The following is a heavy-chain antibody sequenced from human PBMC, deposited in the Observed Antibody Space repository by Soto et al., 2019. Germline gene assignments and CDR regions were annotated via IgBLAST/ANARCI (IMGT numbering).Heavy chain of an antibody. CDR3: ARDLRPGYYDILTGSIYYYGMDV. CDR2: IYHSGST. J-gene: IGHJ6*02. D-gene: IGHD3-9*01. V-gene: IGHV4-4*02. Sequence: SETLSLTCTVPGGSISSSNWWSWVRQPPGKGLEWIGEIYHSGSTDYNPSLKSRVTISVDKSKNQFSLKLSSVTAADTAVYYCARDLRPGYYDILTGSIYYYGMDVWGQGTTVTVSS. CDR1: GGSISSSNW.